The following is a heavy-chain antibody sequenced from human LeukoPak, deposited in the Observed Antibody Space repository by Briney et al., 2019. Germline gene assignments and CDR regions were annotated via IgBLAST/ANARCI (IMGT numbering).Heavy chain of an antibody. CDR1: GGTFSSYA. D-gene: IGHD6-13*01. CDR2: IIPIFGTA. CDR3: AGAAAANGDYFQH. J-gene: IGHJ1*01. V-gene: IGHV1-69*05. Sequence: SVKVSCKASGGTFSSYAISWVRLAPGQGLEWMGGIIPIFGTANYAQKFQGRVTITTDESTSTAYMELSSLRSEDTAVYYCAGAAAANGDYFQHWGQGTLVTVSS.